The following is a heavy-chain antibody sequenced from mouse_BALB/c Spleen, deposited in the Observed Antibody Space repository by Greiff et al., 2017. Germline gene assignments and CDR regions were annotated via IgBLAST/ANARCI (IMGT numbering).Heavy chain of an antibody. J-gene: IGHJ4*01. V-gene: IGHV1-80*01. CDR2: IYPGDGDT. Sequence: QVQLKESGAELVRPGSSVKISCKASGYAFSSYWMNWVKQRPGQGLEWIGQIYPGDGDTNYNGKFKGKATLTADKSSSTAYMQLSSLTSEDSAVYFCARWLLIYAMDYWGQGTSVTVTS. D-gene: IGHD2-3*01. CDR3: ARWLLIYAMDY. CDR1: GYAFSSYW.